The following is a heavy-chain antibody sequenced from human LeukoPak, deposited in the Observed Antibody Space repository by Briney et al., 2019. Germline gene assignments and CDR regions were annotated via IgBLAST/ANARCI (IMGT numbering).Heavy chain of an antibody. Sequence: GGSLRLSCAASGFTFSSYGMHWVRQAPGKGLKWVAVIWYDGSNKYYADSVKGRFTISRDNSKNTLYLQMNSLRAEDTAVYYCARDMVDGSKSRAGYFDYWGQGTLVTVPS. CDR3: ARDMVDGSKSRAGYFDY. CDR2: IWYDGSNK. CDR1: GFTFSSYG. D-gene: IGHD3-10*01. J-gene: IGHJ4*02. V-gene: IGHV3-33*01.